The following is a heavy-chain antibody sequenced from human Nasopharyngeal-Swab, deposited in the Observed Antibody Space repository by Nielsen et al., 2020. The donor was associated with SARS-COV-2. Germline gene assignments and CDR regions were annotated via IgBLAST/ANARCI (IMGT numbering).Heavy chain of an antibody. V-gene: IGHV3-30*03. CDR1: GFTFSSYA. Sequence: GGSLRLSCAASGFTFSSYAMSWVRQAPGKGLEWVAAITDDGSNEYYADSVKDRFTISRDNSKSTLYLQMNSLRADDTAVYYCADPPFSEYWGQGTLVTVSS. J-gene: IGHJ4*02. CDR2: ITDDGSNE. CDR3: ADPPFSEY.